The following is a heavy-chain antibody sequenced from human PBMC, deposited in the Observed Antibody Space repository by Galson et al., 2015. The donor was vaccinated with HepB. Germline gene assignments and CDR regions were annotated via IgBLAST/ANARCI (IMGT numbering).Heavy chain of an antibody. D-gene: IGHD3-10*01. V-gene: IGHV3-66*01. Sequence: SLRLSCAASEFSLNDYYMNWVRQAPGKGLEWVPLIDIRYRTKYADSVKGRFAVSRDSSKNTLYLQIDSLRAEETAVYYCARDRGHFDVWGRGTLVTVSS. CDR1: EFSLNDYY. CDR2: IDIRYRT. J-gene: IGHJ2*01. CDR3: ARDRGHFDV.